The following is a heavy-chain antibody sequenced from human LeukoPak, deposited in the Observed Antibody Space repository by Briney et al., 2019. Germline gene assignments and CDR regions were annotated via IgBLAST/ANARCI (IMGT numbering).Heavy chain of an antibody. CDR1: GFTFSSYA. D-gene: IGHD3-22*01. Sequence: GGSLRLSCAASGFTFSSYAMSWVRQAPGKGLEWVSVIYSGGSTYYADSVKGRFTISRDNSKNTLYLQMNSLRAEDTAVYCCARDQHDSSGYPRAWAFDIWGQGTMVTVSS. J-gene: IGHJ3*02. CDR2: IYSGGST. V-gene: IGHV3-66*01. CDR3: ARDQHDSSGYPRAWAFDI.